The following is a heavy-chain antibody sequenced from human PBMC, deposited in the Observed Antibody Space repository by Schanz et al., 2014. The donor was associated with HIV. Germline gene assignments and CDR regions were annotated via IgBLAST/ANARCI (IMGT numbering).Heavy chain of an antibody. J-gene: IGHJ6*04. CDR1: GFTFSRYW. CDR2: TSYDGTKK. Sequence: VQLVESGGGLVQPGGSLRLSCAASGFTFSRYWMTWVRQAPGKGLEWVAVTSYDGTKKHYADSVKGRFTISRDNSKNSLSLLIKSLRAEDAAVYYCAKDRNQYDSRYIGKGNYYYYYGMDGWAKGTTVTVSS. CDR3: AKDRNQYDSRYIGKGNYYYYYGMDG. D-gene: IGHD3-22*01. V-gene: IGHV3-30*18.